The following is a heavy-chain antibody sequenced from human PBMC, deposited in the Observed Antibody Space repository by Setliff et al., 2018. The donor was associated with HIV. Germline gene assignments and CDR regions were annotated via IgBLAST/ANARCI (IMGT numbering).Heavy chain of an antibody. V-gene: IGHV1-2*02. D-gene: IGHD3-22*01. CDR3: AREERYYDGKGALDY. J-gene: IGHJ4*02. CDR1: GYTFTRYF. CDR2: INSNNGGT. Sequence: EASVKVSCKASGYTFTRYFMHCVRQAPGQGLEWLGMINSNNGGTKYAQNFQGRVTMTRDTSITTAYMELSSLISDDTAVYYCAREERYYDGKGALDYWGQGMLVTV.